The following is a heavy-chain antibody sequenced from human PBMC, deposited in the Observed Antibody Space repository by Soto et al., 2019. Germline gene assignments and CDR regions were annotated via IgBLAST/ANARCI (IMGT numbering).Heavy chain of an antibody. CDR3: ARDKDFLEGMDV. D-gene: IGHD2-15*01. V-gene: IGHV3-53*01. CDR2: IYSGGST. J-gene: IGHJ6*02. Sequence: EVQLVESGGGLIQPGGSLRLSCAASGFTVSSNYMSWVRQAPGKGLEWVSVIYSGGSTYYADSVKGRFTISRDNSKNTLYLQLNSLRAEDTSVYYCARDKDFLEGMDVWGQGTTVTVSS. CDR1: GFTVSSNY.